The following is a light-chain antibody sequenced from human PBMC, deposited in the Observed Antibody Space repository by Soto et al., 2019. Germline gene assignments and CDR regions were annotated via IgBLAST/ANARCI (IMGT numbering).Light chain of an antibody. J-gene: IGKJ2*01. CDR3: QQYGNSPGT. V-gene: IGKV3-20*01. CDR1: HSVSGTF. Sequence: EIVLTQSPGTLSLSPGERATLSCRASHSVSGTFLAWYQQRPGQAPRLLIYGASSRAADIPDRFSGSGSGTDFTLTISRLEPEDFAVYFCQQYGNSPGTFGQGTKLEIK. CDR2: GAS.